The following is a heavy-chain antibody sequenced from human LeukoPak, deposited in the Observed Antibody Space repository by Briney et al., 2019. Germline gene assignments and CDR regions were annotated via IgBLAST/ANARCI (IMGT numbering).Heavy chain of an antibody. CDR1: RFSFDDFS. CDR3: ARAFSGSYSD. Sequence: GGSLRLSCVVSRFSFDDFSMHWVRQTPGKGLEWVALMSYDGTNKYYADSVRGRFTISRDNAKNSLYLQMNSLRAEDTAVYYCARAFSGSYSDWGQGTLVTVSS. V-gene: IGHV3-30-3*01. J-gene: IGHJ4*02. D-gene: IGHD1-26*01. CDR2: MSYDGTNK.